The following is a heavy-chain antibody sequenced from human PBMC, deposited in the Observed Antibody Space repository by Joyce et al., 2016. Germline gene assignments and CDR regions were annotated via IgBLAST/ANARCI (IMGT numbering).Heavy chain of an antibody. CDR1: GFIFNTYV. V-gene: IGHV3-64*01. Sequence: EVQLVDSGGGLVQPGGSLRLSCAASGFIFNTYVMHWVRQAPGKRPEFVTSIRTNGDNTYYVNSVKGRFTISRDNSKNQVYLQMGSLRTEDMAVYYCARDGEAGVDYWGQGTLVTVSS. CDR2: IRTNGDNT. J-gene: IGHJ4*02. CDR3: ARDGEAGVDY. D-gene: IGHD2-21*01.